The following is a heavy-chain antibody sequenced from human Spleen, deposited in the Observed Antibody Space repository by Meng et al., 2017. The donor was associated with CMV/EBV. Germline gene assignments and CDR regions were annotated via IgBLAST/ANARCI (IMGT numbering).Heavy chain of an antibody. J-gene: IGHJ6*02. CDR3: ARGLLDSSDYYYYCLDV. Sequence: GGSLRLSCAASGFIFNRHGMHWVRQAPGKGLEWVAFIEDDGSNENYGDSVRGRFTISRDNSKNTLHLQMNNLRAEDTAVYYCARGLLDSSDYYYYCLDVWGQGTAVTVSS. D-gene: IGHD3-10*01. V-gene: IGHV3-30*02. CDR2: IEDDGSNE. CDR1: GFIFNRHG.